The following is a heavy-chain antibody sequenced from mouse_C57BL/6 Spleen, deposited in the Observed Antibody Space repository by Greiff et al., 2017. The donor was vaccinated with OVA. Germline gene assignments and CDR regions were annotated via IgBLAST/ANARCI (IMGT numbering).Heavy chain of an antibody. J-gene: IGHJ3*01. CDR1: GFSFNTYA. Sequence: EVMLVESGGGLVQPKGSLKLSCAASGFSFNTYAMNWVRQAPGKGLEWVARIRSKSNNYATYYADSVKDRFTISRDDSESMLYLQMNNLKTEDTAMYYCVRQELGRFAYWGQGTLVTVSA. CDR3: VRQELGRFAY. V-gene: IGHV10-1*01. CDR2: IRSKSNNYAT. D-gene: IGHD4-1*01.